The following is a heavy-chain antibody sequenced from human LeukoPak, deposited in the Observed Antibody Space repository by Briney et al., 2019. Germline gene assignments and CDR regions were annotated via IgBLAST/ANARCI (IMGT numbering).Heavy chain of an antibody. V-gene: IGHV3-53*01. Sequence: GGSLRLSSVASGFTVSSNYMSWVRQAPGKGLEWVSVIYGGGSTYYADSVKGRFTISRDTSKNTLYLQMNSLRAEDTAVYYCASWPGGWYGEDSWGQGTLVTVSS. CDR2: IYGGGST. CDR1: GFTVSSNY. D-gene: IGHD6-19*01. CDR3: ASWPGGWYGEDS. J-gene: IGHJ4*02.